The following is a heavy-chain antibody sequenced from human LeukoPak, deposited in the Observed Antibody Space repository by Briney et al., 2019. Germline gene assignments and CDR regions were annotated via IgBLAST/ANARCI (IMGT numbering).Heavy chain of an antibody. Sequence: SETLSLTCAVYGGSFSGYYWSWIRQPPGKGLEWIGEINHSGSTNYNPSLKSRVTISVDTSKNQFSLKLSSVTAADTAVYYCARGHHHAYNWFDPWGQGTLVTVSS. CDR2: INHSGST. CDR1: GGSFSGYY. V-gene: IGHV4-34*01. J-gene: IGHJ5*02. CDR3: ARGHHHAYNWFDP. D-gene: IGHD1-14*01.